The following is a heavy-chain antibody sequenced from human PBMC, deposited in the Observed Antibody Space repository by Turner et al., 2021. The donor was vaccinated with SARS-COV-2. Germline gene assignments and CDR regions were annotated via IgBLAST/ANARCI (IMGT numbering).Heavy chain of an antibody. Sequence: QFQLVQSGAEVKKPGASVKVSCKASGGTFSSYAISWVRQAPGQGLEWMGGIIPILGIANYAQKFQGRVTITADKSTSTAYMELSSLRSEDTAVYYCARGTPGGHFLIIGNHYYGMDVWGQGTTVTVSS. J-gene: IGHJ6*02. CDR3: ARGTPGGHFLIIGNHYYGMDV. V-gene: IGHV1-69*10. D-gene: IGHD3-10*01. CDR2: IIPILGIA. CDR1: GGTFSSYA.